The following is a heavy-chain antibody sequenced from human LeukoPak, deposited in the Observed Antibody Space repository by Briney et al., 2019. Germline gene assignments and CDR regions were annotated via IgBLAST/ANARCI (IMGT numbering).Heavy chain of an antibody. Sequence: SETLSLTCAVYGGSFSGYYWSWLRQPPGKGLEWIGEINHSGSTNYNPSLKSRVTISVDTSKNQFSLKLSSVTAADTAVYYCARVRGYSYGPWYGMGVWGQGTTVTVSS. CDR3: ARVRGYSYGPWYGMGV. V-gene: IGHV4-34*01. CDR1: GGSFSGYY. CDR2: INHSGST. D-gene: IGHD5-18*01. J-gene: IGHJ6*02.